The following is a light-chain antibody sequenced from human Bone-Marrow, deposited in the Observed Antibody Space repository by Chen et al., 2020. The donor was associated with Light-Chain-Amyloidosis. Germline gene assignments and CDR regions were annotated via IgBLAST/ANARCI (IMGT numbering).Light chain of an antibody. V-gene: IGLV2-23*01. J-gene: IGLJ1*01. CDR3: CSHAGSSSPYV. CDR2: EGN. Sequence: QSALTQPASVSGSLGQSITISCTGSSSDVGGYDLVSWYQQHPGKAPKLILFEGNKRPSGVSHRGSCSKSGNPASLTISGLWAEDEADYYCCSHAGSSSPYVFGTGTKVPVL. CDR1: SSDVGGYDL.